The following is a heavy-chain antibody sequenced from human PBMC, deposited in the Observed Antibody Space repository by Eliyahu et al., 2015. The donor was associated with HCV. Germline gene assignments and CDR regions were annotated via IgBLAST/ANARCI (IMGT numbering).Heavy chain of an antibody. J-gene: IGHJ5*02. CDR2: IHYSGST. CDR3: ASGGGGIAVTGTGGWFDP. V-gene: IGHV4-59*01. CDR1: GGXXXTYX. D-gene: IGHD6-19*01. Sequence: QVQLQESGPGLVKPSETLSLTCTVXGGXXXTYXWSWIRQPPGKGLXWIGYIHYSGSTNYNPSLKSRVTISVDTSKNQFSLNLTSVTAADTAMYYCASGGGGIAVTGTGGWFDPWGQGTLVTVSS.